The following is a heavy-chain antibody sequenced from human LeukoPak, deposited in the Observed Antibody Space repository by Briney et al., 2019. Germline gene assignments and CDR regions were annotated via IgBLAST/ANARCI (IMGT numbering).Heavy chain of an antibody. CDR3: ARVEGDYMYWFDP. CDR1: GCSISSGGYY. D-gene: IGHD4-17*01. CDR2: IYYSGST. J-gene: IGHJ5*02. Sequence: NPSQTLSLTCTVSGCSISSGGYYWSWIRQHPGKGLEWIGYIYYSGSTYYNPSLKSRVTISVDTSKNQFSLKLSSVTAADTAVYYCARVEGDYMYWFDPWGQGTLVTVSS. V-gene: IGHV4-31*03.